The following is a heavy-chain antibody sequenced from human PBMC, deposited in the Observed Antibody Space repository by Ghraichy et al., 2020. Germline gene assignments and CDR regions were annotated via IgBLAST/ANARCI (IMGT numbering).Heavy chain of an antibody. Sequence: GGSLRLSCAASGFTFSSYSMNWVRQAPGKGLEWVSSISSSSSYIYYADSVKGRFTISRDNAKNSLYLQMNSLRAEDTAVYYCARRIVVVVAAKGVSYYYYYMDVWGKGTTVTVSS. CDR2: ISSSSSYI. CDR3: ARRIVVVVAAKGVSYYYYYMDV. D-gene: IGHD2-15*01. V-gene: IGHV3-21*01. CDR1: GFTFSSYS. J-gene: IGHJ6*03.